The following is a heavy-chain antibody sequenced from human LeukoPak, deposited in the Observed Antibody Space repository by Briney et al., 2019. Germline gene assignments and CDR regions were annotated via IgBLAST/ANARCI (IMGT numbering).Heavy chain of an antibody. CDR1: GGSISSTDYS. D-gene: IGHD5-18*01. Sequence: SETLSLTCTVSGGSISSTDYSWGWIRQAPGKGLEWIGSIFYSGNTYYNPSLKTRVTISIDTSKEQFSLRLSSVTATDTALYYCARHRGDTYGLFDFWGQGTLVTVSS. J-gene: IGHJ4*02. CDR2: IFYSGNT. CDR3: ARHRGDTYGLFDF. V-gene: IGHV4-39*01.